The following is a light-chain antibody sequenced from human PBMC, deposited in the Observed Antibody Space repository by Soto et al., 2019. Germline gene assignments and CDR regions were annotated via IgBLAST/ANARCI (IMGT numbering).Light chain of an antibody. Sequence: DIQMTQCSSPLSASVGNRVTITCRASQSISNWLAWYQQKPGKAPKLLIYKASNLESGVPSRFSGRGSGTDFTLTISSLEPEDFAVYYCHQYNTSPATFGQGTKVDIK. J-gene: IGKJ1*01. CDR2: KAS. CDR3: HQYNTSPAT. CDR1: QSISNW. V-gene: IGKV1-5*03.